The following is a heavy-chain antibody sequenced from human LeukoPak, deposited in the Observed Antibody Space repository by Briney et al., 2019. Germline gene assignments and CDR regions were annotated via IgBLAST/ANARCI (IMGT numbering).Heavy chain of an antibody. V-gene: IGHV3-30*02. CDR3: AKVKGGGYCSSTSCYTRGYYFDY. Sequence: GGSLRLSCAASGFTFSSYGMHWVRQAPGKGLEWVAFIRYDGSNKYYADSVKGRFTISRDNSKNTLYLQVNSLRAEDTAVYYCAKVKGGGYCSSTSCYTRGYYFDYWGQGTLVTVSS. CDR1: GFTFSSYG. J-gene: IGHJ4*02. CDR2: IRYDGSNK. D-gene: IGHD2-2*02.